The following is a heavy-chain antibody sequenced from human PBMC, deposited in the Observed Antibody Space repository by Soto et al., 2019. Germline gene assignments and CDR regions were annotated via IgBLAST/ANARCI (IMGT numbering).Heavy chain of an antibody. CDR1: GGTFSSYA. Sequence: SVKVSCKASGGTFSSYAISWVRQAPGQGLEWMGGIIPIFGTANYAQKFQGIVTITADESTSTAYMELSSLRSEDTAVYYCARACREGYYYYGMDVWGQGTTVTVSS. CDR2: IIPIFGTA. J-gene: IGHJ6*02. V-gene: IGHV1-69*13. D-gene: IGHD2-2*01. CDR3: ARACREGYYYYGMDV.